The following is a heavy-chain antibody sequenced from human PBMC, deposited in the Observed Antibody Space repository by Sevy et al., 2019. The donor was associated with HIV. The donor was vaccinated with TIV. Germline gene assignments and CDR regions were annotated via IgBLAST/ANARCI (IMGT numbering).Heavy chain of an antibody. J-gene: IGHJ4*02. CDR2: ISNSGSSV. V-gene: IGHV3-48*03. Sequence: GGSLRLSCAASEFTFSSYWMSWVRQAPGKGLEWLSYISNSGSSVYYSDSVRGRFTISRDNARNSLYLQMNSLRAEDTAVYYCARDLPPSATTVAHFDCWGQGTLVTVSS. CDR3: ARDLPPSATTVAHFDC. D-gene: IGHD4-17*01. CDR1: EFTFSSYW.